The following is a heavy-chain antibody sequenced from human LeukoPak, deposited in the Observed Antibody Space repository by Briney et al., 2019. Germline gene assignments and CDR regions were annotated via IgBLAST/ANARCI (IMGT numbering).Heavy chain of an antibody. D-gene: IGHD2-2*01. CDR2: VYQTGST. CDR1: NYSIRSGYF. CDR3: ARTTEGYCSRTSCYGFSYSYYMDV. J-gene: IGHJ6*03. V-gene: IGHV4-38-2*02. Sequence: SETLSLTCNVSNYSIRSGYFWGWIRQPPGKGLEWIGSVYQTGSTYYSPSLKSRVTISVDTSKNQFSLKLGSVTAADTAVYYCARTTEGYCSRTSCYGFSYSYYMDVWGKGTTVTISS.